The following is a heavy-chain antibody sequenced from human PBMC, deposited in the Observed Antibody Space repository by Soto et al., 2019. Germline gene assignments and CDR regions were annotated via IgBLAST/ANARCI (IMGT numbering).Heavy chain of an antibody. D-gene: IGHD1-26*01. V-gene: IGHV4-28*01. J-gene: IGHJ4*02. CDR2: IYYSGTT. Sequence: QVQLQESGPGLVKPSDTLSLTCAVSGYSISSSNWWGWIRQPPGKGLEWIGYIYYSGTTYYNPSLKSRVTTSVDASKHPFSLKLTSVTAVDTAGYYCARREIQGPIDYWGQGTLVTVSS. CDR3: ARREIQGPIDY. CDR1: GYSISSSNW.